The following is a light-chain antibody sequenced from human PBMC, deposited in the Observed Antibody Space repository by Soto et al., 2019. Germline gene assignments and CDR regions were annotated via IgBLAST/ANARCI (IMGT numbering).Light chain of an antibody. Sequence: DIQMTQSPSTLSASVGDRVTITCRASQSISTWLAWYQQKPGKAPKVLIYGASSLESGVPSRFSGSGSGTEFTLTISSLQPDHLANYYCQQYKNYLTFGPGTKVDIK. V-gene: IGKV1-5*01. CDR2: GAS. CDR3: QQYKNYLT. J-gene: IGKJ3*01. CDR1: QSISTW.